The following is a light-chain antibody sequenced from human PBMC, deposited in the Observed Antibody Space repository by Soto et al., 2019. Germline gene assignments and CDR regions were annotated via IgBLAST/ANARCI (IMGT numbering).Light chain of an antibody. CDR3: SSYTSSSLYV. CDR2: DVS. CDR1: SSDVGYSNY. Sequence: QSALTQPASVSGSPGQSITISCTGTSSDVGYSNYVSWYQQLPGKAPKLMIYDVSDRPSGVSNRFSGSKSVSTASLTISGLQAEDEADYYCSSYTSSSLYVVGTGTKLTVL. J-gene: IGLJ1*01. V-gene: IGLV2-14*01.